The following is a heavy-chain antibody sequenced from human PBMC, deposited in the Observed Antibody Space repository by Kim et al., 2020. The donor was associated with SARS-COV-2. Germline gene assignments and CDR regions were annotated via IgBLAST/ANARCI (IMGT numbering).Heavy chain of an antibody. D-gene: IGHD6-19*01. V-gene: IGHV3-66*04. CDR1: GFTVSSNY. J-gene: IGHJ3*02. CDR3: ARRIAVAGTDAFDI. CDR2: IYSGGST. Sequence: GGSLRLSCAASGFTVSSNYMSWVRQAPGKGLEWVSVIYSGGSTYYADSVKGRFTISRDNSKNTLYLQMNSLRAEDTAVYYCARRIAVAGTDAFDIWGQGTMVTVSS.